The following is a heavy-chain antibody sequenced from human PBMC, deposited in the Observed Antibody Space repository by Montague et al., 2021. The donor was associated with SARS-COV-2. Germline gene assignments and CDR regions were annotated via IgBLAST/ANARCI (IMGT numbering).Heavy chain of an antibody. CDR1: GFTFSYFA. CDR3: ARAPPISAVSSPRRNQFFFDS. D-gene: IGHD2-2*01. V-gene: IGHV3-23*01. J-gene: IGHJ4*02. CDR2: VSGAGVSK. Sequence: SLRLSCAASGFTFSYFAMNWLRRPAAKGLEGVAHVSGAGVSKYQAPSVKGRINISRDNSKNILYLQMNSLRAEDTAVYYCARAPPISAVSSPRRNQFFFDSWGQGSLVTGSA.